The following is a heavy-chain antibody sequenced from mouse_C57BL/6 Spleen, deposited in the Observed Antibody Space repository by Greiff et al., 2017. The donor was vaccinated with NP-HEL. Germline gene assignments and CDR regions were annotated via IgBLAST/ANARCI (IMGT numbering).Heavy chain of an antibody. J-gene: IGHJ3*01. CDR1: GYSFPGYY. CDR2: INPSTGGT. V-gene: IGHV1-42*01. D-gene: IGHD2-2*01. CDR3: ATWLRRVGFAY. Sequence: VQLQQSGPELVKPGASVKISCKASGYSFPGYYMNWVKQSPEKSLEWIGEINPSTGGTTYNQKFKAKATLTVDNSSSTAYMQLKSLTSEDSAVYYCATWLRRVGFAYWGQGTLVTVSA.